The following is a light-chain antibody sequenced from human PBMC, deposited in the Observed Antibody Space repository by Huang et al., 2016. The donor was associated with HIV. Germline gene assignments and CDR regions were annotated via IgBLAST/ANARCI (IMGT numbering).Light chain of an antibody. CDR1: QTISNY. Sequence: DIQMTQSPSSLSASVGDRVTITCRASQTISNYLNWYQQKPGKAPKLLISTASSSQSGVPSRFSGSGSWTDFTLTISSLQPEDFATYYCQQSYGTPRTFGQGTRVEVK. J-gene: IGKJ1*01. CDR3: QQSYGTPRT. V-gene: IGKV1-39*01. CDR2: TAS.